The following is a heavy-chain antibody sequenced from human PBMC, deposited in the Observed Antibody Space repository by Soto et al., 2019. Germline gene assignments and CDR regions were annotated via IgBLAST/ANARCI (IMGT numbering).Heavy chain of an antibody. CDR2: IYYSGST. Sequence: SETLSLTCTVSGGSISSYYWSWIRQPPGKGLEWIGYIYYSGSTNYNPSLKSRVTISVDTSKNQFSLKLSSVTAADTAMYYCASYSSGWYYFDYWGQGTLVTVSS. CDR1: GGSISSYY. V-gene: IGHV4-59*01. D-gene: IGHD6-19*01. CDR3: ASYSSGWYYFDY. J-gene: IGHJ4*02.